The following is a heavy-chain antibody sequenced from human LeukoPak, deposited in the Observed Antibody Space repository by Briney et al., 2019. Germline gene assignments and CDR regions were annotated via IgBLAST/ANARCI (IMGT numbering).Heavy chain of an antibody. D-gene: IGHD6-6*01. CDR3: ATVEYSSSPYEGFDY. Sequence: SVKVSCKASGGTFSSYAISWVRQAPGQGLEWMGGIIPIFGTANYAQKFQGRVTITADESTSTAYMELSSLRSEDTAVYYCATVEYSSSPYEGFDYWGQGTLVTVSS. V-gene: IGHV1-69*13. CDR2: IIPIFGTA. CDR1: GGTFSSYA. J-gene: IGHJ4*02.